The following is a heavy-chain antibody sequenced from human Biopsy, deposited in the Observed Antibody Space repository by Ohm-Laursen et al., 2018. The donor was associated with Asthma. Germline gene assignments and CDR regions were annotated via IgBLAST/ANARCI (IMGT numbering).Heavy chain of an antibody. CDR1: GFTFSTHH. CDR2: VSYDGGVV. V-gene: IGHV3-30*18. D-gene: IGHD3-3*01. Sequence: LSLTCTASGFTFSTHHLSWVRQAPGKGLEWVAVVSYDGGVVHYADSMKGRFTISRDNAKSTLYLQMNRLRTDDTAVYFCAKRRGYSDLTDFDHWGQETLVTVSS. J-gene: IGHJ4*02. CDR3: AKRRGYSDLTDFDH.